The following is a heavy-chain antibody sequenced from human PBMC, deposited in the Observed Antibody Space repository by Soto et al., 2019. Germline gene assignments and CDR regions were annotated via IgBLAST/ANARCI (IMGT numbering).Heavy chain of an antibody. CDR1: GYSFTSYW. J-gene: IGHJ6*02. CDR3: ARPRAAAGPEGRQYYYYGMDV. Sequence: GESLKISCKGSGYSFTSYWIGWVRQMPGKGLEWMGIIYPGDSDTRYSPSFQGQVTISADKSISTAYLQWSSLKASDTAMYYCARPRAAAGPEGRQYYYYGMDVWGQGTTVTVSS. D-gene: IGHD6-13*01. V-gene: IGHV5-51*01. CDR2: IYPGDSDT.